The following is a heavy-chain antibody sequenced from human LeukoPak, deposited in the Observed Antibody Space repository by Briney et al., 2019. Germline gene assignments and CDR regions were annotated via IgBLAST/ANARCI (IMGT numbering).Heavy chain of an antibody. V-gene: IGHV3-33*01. Sequence: GGSLRLSCAASGYTFSAYGMHWVRQAPGKGLEWVAAIWYDGSKKFYADSVEGRFTISRDDSKSTLYLQMNSLRVEDTAVYYCVRDPATRGYYYDYRGQGTLVIVSS. D-gene: IGHD3-3*01. CDR3: VRDPATRGYYYDY. CDR1: GYTFSAYG. J-gene: IGHJ4*02. CDR2: IWYDGSKK.